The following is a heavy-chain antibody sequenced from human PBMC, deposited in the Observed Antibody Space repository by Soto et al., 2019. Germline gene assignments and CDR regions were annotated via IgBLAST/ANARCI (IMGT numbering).Heavy chain of an antibody. CDR1: GYTFTSYY. V-gene: IGHV1-46*01. CDR2: INPSGGST. CDR3: AKEMTHSLADY. Sequence: ASVKVSCKASGYTFTSYYMHWVRQAPGQGLEWMGIINPSGGSTSYAQKFQGRVTMTRDTSTSTVYMELSSLRAEDTAVYYCAKEMTHSLADYWGQGALVTVSS. J-gene: IGHJ4*02.